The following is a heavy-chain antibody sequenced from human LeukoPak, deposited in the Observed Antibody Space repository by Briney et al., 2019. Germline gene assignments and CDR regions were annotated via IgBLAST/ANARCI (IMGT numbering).Heavy chain of an antibody. CDR3: ARTIAARRDYFGS. V-gene: IGHV4-39*01. Sequence: SETLSLTCTVSGGSISSSSYYWGWIRQPPGKGLEWIGTIYYSGSTYYTPSLKSRLTISVDTSKNQFSLKLSSVTAADTAVYYCARTIAARRDYFGSWGQGTLVTVSS. J-gene: IGHJ4*02. CDR2: IYYSGST. CDR1: GGSISSSSYY. D-gene: IGHD6-6*01.